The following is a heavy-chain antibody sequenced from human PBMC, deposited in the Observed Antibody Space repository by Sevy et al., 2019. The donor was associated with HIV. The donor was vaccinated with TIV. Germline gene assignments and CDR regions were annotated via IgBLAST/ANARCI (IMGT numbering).Heavy chain of an antibody. J-gene: IGHJ6*02. Sequence: ASVKVSCKASGGTFSSYAISWVRQAPGQGLEWMGGIIPIFGTANYAQKFQGRVTITADESTSTAYKELSSLRSEDTAVYYCARARYGCSGGSCYAGYYYYGMDVWGQGTPVTVSS. CDR1: GGTFSSYA. CDR3: ARARYGCSGGSCYAGYYYYGMDV. D-gene: IGHD2-15*01. CDR2: IIPIFGTA. V-gene: IGHV1-69*13.